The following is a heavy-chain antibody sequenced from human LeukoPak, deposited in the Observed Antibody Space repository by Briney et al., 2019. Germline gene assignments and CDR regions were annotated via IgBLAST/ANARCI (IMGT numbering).Heavy chain of an antibody. V-gene: IGHV3-73*01. J-gene: IGHJ3*02. D-gene: IGHD1-26*01. Sequence: GGSLKLSCAASGFTFSDSAIHWVRQASGKGLEWVGRIRSKANNYATAYAASVKGRFTVSRDDSKKTAYLQMNSLKTEDTAVYYCARIWEHAFDIWGQGTMVTVSS. CDR1: GFTFSDSA. CDR2: IRSKANNYAT. CDR3: ARIWEHAFDI.